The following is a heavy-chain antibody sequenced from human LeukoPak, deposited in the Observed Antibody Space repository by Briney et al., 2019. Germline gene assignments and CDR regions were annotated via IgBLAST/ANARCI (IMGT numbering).Heavy chain of an antibody. V-gene: IGHV4-34*01. CDR1: GGSFSGYY. CDR3: ARGRGYCSGGSCQPNAEYFQH. J-gene: IGHJ1*01. CDR2: INHSGST. Sequence: PSETLSLTCAVYGGSFSGYYWSWLRQPPGKGLEWIGEINHSGSTNYNPSLKSRVTISLDTSRNQFSLKLNSVTAADTAVYYCARGRGYCSGGSCQPNAEYFQHWGQGTLVTVSS. D-gene: IGHD2-15*01.